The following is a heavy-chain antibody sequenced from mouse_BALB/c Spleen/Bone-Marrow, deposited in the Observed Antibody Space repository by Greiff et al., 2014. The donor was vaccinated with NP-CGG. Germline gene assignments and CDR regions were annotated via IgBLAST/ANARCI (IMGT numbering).Heavy chain of an antibody. J-gene: IGHJ4*01. CDR3: ARGGGYYYAMDY. V-gene: IGHV5-6-5*01. CDR2: ISSGGST. Sequence: DVHLVESGGGLVKPGGSLKLSCAASGFTFNSYAMSWVRQTPEKRLEWVASISSGGSTYYPDSVKGRFTISRDNARNILYLQMSSLRSEDTAMYYCARGGGYYYAMDYWGQGTSVTVSS. CDR1: GFTFNSYA.